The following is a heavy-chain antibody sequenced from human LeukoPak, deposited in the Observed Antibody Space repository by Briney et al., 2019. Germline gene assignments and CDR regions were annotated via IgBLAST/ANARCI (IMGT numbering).Heavy chain of an antibody. D-gene: IGHD2-8*01. V-gene: IGHV4-34*01. CDR1: GGSFSGYY. CDR2: INHSGST. J-gene: IGHJ6*02. CDR3: ARSLGYCTNGVCYPYYYYGMDV. Sequence: SETLSLTCAVYGGSFSGYYWSWIRQPPGKGLEWIGEINHSGSTNYNPSLKSRVTISADTSKNQFSLKLSSVTAADTAVYYCARSLGYCTNGVCYPYYYYGMDVWGQGTTVTVSS.